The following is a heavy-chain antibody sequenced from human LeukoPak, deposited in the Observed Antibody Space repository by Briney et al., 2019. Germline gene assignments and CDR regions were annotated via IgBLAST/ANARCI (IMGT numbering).Heavy chain of an antibody. J-gene: IGHJ4*02. V-gene: IGHV3-7*04. Sequence: GGSLRLSCAASGFNFNSCWMSWVRQAPGKGLEWVAHIKQDGREKHYVDSVKGRFTISRDNAKNSLYLEMNSLRVEDTAVYYCARATQGYFDYWGQGALVTLSS. CDR2: IKQDGREK. CDR3: ARATQGYFDY. CDR1: GFNFNSCW.